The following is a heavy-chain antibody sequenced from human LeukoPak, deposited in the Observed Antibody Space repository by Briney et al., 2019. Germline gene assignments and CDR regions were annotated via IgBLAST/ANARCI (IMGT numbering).Heavy chain of an antibody. CDR3: ARGGIAVAGPFDY. CDR1: GGSFSGYY. D-gene: IGHD6-19*01. V-gene: IGHV4-34*01. CDR2: INHSGST. J-gene: IGHJ4*02. Sequence: SETLSLTCAVYGGSFSGYYWSWIRQPPGKGLEWIGEINHSGSTNYNPSLKSRVTISVDTSKNQFSLKLSSVTAADTAVYYCARGGIAVAGPFDYWGQGTLATVPS.